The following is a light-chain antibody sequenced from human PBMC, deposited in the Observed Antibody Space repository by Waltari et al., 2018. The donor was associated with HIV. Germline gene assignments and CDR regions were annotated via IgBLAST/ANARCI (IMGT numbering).Light chain of an antibody. CDR2: KVS. J-gene: IGKJ2*01. CDR3: QQYNSYSVT. Sequence: DIQMTQSPSTLSASVGDRVTITCRASQSISIWLAWYQQRPGKAPKLLMYKVSSLASGVPSRFSGSGSGTDFTLTISSLQPDDFATYFCQQYNSYSVTFGQGTKLEIK. V-gene: IGKV1-5*03. CDR1: QSISIW.